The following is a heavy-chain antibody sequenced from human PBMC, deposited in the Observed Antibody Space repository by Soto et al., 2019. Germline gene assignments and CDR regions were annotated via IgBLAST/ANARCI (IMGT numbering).Heavy chain of an antibody. V-gene: IGHV3-48*03. CDR2: ISSSGSTI. CDR1: GFTFSSYE. CDR3: ARVGYDYYGMDV. J-gene: IGHJ6*02. Sequence: EVQLVESGGGLVQPGGSLRLSCAASGFTFSSYEMNWVRQAPGKGLEWVSYISSSGSTIYYADSVKGRFTISRDNAKNSLYLQMNSLRAEDTAVYYCARVGYDYYGMDVWGQGTTVTASS. D-gene: IGHD3-10*01.